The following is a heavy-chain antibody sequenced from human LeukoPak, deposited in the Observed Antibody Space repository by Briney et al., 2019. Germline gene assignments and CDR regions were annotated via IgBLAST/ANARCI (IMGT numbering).Heavy chain of an antibody. J-gene: IGHJ4*02. Sequence: SETLSLTCTVSGGSISSGGYYWSWVRQHPGKGLEWIGYIYYSGRTYYNSSLRGRVTISVDTSKHQFSLKLSSVTAADTAVYYCARVYYYDDSGYPFDYWGQGTLVTVSS. V-gene: IGHV4-31*03. CDR1: GGSISSGGYY. CDR3: ARVYYYDDSGYPFDY. CDR2: IYYSGRT. D-gene: IGHD3-22*01.